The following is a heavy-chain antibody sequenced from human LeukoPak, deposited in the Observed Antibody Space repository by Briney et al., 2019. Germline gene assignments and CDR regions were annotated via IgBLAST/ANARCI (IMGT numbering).Heavy chain of an antibody. J-gene: IGHJ4*02. Sequence: GGSLRLSCAASGFTFSTYAMNWVRQAPGKGLEWVSTISDCGYTTYYADSVKGRFTISRDNSKNTLYLQINGLRAEDTAVYYCAKRSSAMCFDYWGQGTLVTVSS. CDR3: AKRSSAMCFDY. V-gene: IGHV3-23*01. D-gene: IGHD6-6*01. CDR2: ISDCGYTT. CDR1: GFTFSTYA.